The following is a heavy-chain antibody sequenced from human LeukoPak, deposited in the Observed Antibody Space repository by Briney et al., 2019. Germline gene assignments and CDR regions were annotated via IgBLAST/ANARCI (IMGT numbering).Heavy chain of an antibody. Sequence: GGSLRLSCAASGFTVSSSYMSWVRQAPGKELEWVSIIHSDGSTYYADSVKGRFTISRDTSKNTLYLQMNSLRGEDTAMYYCARDLDYYDSSGSHRRRNYFDYWGQGTLVTVSS. J-gene: IGHJ4*02. D-gene: IGHD3-22*01. CDR2: IHSDGST. CDR3: ARDLDYYDSSGSHRRRNYFDY. V-gene: IGHV3-53*01. CDR1: GFTVSSSY.